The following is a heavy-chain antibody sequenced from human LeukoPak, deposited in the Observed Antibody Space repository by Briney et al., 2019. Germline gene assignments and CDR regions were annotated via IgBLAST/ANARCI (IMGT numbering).Heavy chain of an antibody. J-gene: IGHJ6*03. CDR1: GYTFTGYY. CDR2: INPNSGGT. D-gene: IGHD1-26*01. V-gene: IGHV1-2*02. Sequence: GASVKVSCKASGYTFTGYYMHWVRQAPGQGLEWMGWINPNSGGTNYAQKFQGRVTMTRNTSISTAYMELSSLRSEDTAVYYCARGTSGSSPYYYYYMDVWGKGTTATISS. CDR3: ARGTSGSSPYYYYYMDV.